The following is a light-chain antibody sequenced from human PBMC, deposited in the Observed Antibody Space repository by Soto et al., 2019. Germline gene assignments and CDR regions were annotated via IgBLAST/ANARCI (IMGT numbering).Light chain of an antibody. CDR3: RQRSSWPLT. J-gene: IGKJ4*01. Sequence: EIVLTQSPATLSLSPGETATLSCRASQSVSSSLAWYQQKPGQTPRLLIYDASNRATGIPARFSGSGSGTDFTLTVSSLEPEDFAVYYCRQRSSWPLTFGGGTKVEIK. CDR2: DAS. V-gene: IGKV3-11*01. CDR1: QSVSSS.